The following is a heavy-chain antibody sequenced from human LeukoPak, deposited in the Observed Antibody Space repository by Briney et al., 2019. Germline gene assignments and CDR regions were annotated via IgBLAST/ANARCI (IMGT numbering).Heavy chain of an antibody. CDR2: INHSGST. V-gene: IGHV4-34*01. CDR1: GESFSGYY. CDR3: ARGPPVAGPFDY. D-gene: IGHD6-19*01. Sequence: SETLSLTCAVYGESFSGYYWSWIRQPPGKGLEWIGEINHSGSTNYNPSLKSRVTISVDTSKNQFSLKLSSVTAADTAVYYCARGPPVAGPFDYWGQGTLVTVSS. J-gene: IGHJ4*02.